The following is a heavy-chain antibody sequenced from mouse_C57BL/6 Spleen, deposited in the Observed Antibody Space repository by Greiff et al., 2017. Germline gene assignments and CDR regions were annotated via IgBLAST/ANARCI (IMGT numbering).Heavy chain of an antibody. Sequence: QVQLQQSGPELVKPGASVKISCKASGYAFSSSWMNWVKQRPGKGLAWIGRIYPGDGDTNYNGKFKGKATLTADTSSSTAYMQLSSLTSEDSGVLFCARGGYSNSLYWYFDVWGTGTTVTVSS. J-gene: IGHJ1*03. V-gene: IGHV1-82*01. CDR1: GYAFSSSW. CDR3: ARGGYSNSLYWYFDV. CDR2: IYPGDGDT. D-gene: IGHD2-5*01.